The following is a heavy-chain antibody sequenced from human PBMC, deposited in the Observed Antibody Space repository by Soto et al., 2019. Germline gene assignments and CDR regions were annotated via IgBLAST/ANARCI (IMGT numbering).Heavy chain of an antibody. Sequence: EVQLVESGGGLVQPGRSLRLSCAASGFTFDDYSMHWVRQAPGKGLEWVAGISWNVGSIAYADSVKGRFTISRDNAKNSLYMKMNSLRAEDTAAYYCAMGVAGWYYFGYCGQGALLTVSS. J-gene: IGHJ4*02. D-gene: IGHD2-15*01. CDR2: ISWNVGSI. CDR1: GFTFDDYS. V-gene: IGHV3-9*01. CDR3: AMGVAGWYYFGY.